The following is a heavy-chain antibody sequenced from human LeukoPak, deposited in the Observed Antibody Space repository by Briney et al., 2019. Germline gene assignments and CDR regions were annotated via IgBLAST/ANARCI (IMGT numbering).Heavy chain of an antibody. Sequence: GASVKVSCKSSGYSFTTHSISWVRQAPGQGLEWMGWINTNTGKPTYAQGFTGRFVFSVDTSVSTAYLQISSLTTEDTAVYYCAREILRLDIWGQGTMVTVSS. CDR3: AREILRLDI. CDR1: GYSFTTHS. V-gene: IGHV7-4-1*02. CDR2: INTNTGKP. J-gene: IGHJ3*02.